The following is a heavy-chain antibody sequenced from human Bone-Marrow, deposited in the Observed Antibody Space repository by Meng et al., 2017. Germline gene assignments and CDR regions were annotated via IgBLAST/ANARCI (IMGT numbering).Heavy chain of an antibody. CDR2: ISYDGSNK. CDR1: GFTFSSYA. D-gene: IGHD6-13*01. J-gene: IGHJ6*02. Sequence: GESLKISCAASGFTFSSYAMHWVRQAPGKGLEWVAVISYDGSNKYYADSVKGRFTIARDNSKNTLYLRMNSMRAEDTAVYYCARDAYSSSWYGWNYYYYYGMDVWGQGTTVTVSS. CDR3: ARDAYSSSWYGWNYYYYYGMDV. V-gene: IGHV3-30*01.